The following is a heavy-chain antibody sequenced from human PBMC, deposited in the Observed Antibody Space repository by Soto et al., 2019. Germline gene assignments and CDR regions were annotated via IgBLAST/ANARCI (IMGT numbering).Heavy chain of an antibody. V-gene: IGHV3-30-3*01. Sequence: PGGSLRLSCAASGFTFSHYAMHWFRQAPGKGLEWVAVISYDGNNKYYTDSVKGQFTISRDNSKDTLYLQMNSLQPEDTGVYYCARGYGSFYYGLDVWGQGTTVTVSS. D-gene: IGHD3-10*01. CDR2: ISYDGNNK. J-gene: IGHJ6*02. CDR1: GFTFSHYA. CDR3: ARGYGSFYYGLDV.